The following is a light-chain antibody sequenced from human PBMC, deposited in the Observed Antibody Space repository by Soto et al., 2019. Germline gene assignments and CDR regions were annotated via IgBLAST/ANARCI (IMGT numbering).Light chain of an antibody. V-gene: IGLV2-14*01. Sequence: QSALTQPASVSGSPGQSITISCTGTSSDVGGYNYVSWYQQHPGKAPKLMIYEVSNRPSGVSNRFSGSKSGNTASLTISGLKDEDEADYYCRSYTSSSTVVFGGGTKLTVL. CDR3: RSYTSSSTVV. CDR2: EVS. J-gene: IGLJ2*01. CDR1: SSDVGGYNY.